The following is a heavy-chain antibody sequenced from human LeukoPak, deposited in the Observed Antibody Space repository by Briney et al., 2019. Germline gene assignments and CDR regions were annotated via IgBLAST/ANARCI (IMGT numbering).Heavy chain of an antibody. D-gene: IGHD2-21*01. V-gene: IGHV3-23*01. CDR3: AKELIVAPTGPVGFEY. CDR2: IRSGGDVT. CDR1: GFTFSSFP. Sequence: GGSLRLSCAASGFTFSSFPMSWVRQILGKGLQWVSAIRSGGDVTYYADSVKGRFTVSRDDSKNTLYLQLNSLRPEDTAVYYCAKELIVAPTGPVGFEYWGQGTLVTVSS. J-gene: IGHJ4*02.